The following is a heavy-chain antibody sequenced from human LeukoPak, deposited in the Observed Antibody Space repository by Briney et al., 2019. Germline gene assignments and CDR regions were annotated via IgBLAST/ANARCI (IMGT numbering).Heavy chain of an antibody. V-gene: IGHV4-34*01. Sequence: SETLSLTCAVYGGSFSGYYWSWIRQPPGKGPEWIGEINHSGSTNYNPSLKSRVTMSVDTSKNQFSLKLSSVTAADTAVYYCAREIYCSGGSCLARGDAFDIWGQGTMVTVSS. D-gene: IGHD2-15*01. CDR2: INHSGST. CDR1: GGSFSGYY. J-gene: IGHJ3*02. CDR3: AREIYCSGGSCLARGDAFDI.